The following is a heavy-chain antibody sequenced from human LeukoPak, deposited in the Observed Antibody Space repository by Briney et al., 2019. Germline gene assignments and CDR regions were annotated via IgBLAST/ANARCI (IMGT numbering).Heavy chain of an antibody. CDR2: IYPGDYDT. Sequence: RGESLQISCMGSGSSFTSYWIGCVRQMTGKGLEWIAIIYPGDYDTRYSPSFQGQVTISADKSISTAYLQWSSLKASDTAMYYCARPQSEGTLGYWGQGTLVTVSS. D-gene: IGHD5-24*01. V-gene: IGHV5-51*01. CDR3: ARPQSEGTLGY. J-gene: IGHJ4*02. CDR1: GSSFTSYW.